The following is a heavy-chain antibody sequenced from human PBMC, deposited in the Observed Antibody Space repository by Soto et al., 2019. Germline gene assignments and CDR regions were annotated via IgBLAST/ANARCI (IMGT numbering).Heavy chain of an antibody. J-gene: IGHJ4*02. Sequence: LRLSCAVSGFTFSNYEMNWVRQAPGKGLEWVSYISSSGSNIYYADSVKGQFTISRDNAKNSLHLQMNSLRAEDTAVYYCARVGSPYDKSGDYDYWGQGTLVTVSS. CDR1: GFTFSNYE. CDR3: ARVGSPYDKSGDYDY. D-gene: IGHD3-22*01. CDR2: ISSSGSNI. V-gene: IGHV3-48*03.